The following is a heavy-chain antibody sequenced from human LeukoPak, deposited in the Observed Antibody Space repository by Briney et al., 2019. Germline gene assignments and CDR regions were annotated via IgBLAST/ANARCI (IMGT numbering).Heavy chain of an antibody. V-gene: IGHV4-4*07. Sequence: SETLSLTCTVSGGSISDYYWNWIRQPAGKGLEWIGRIYSSGSTNYNPSLKSRVTMSVDMSKNQFSLKLSSVTAADTAVYYCARGRERWLQLRPIDYWGQGTLVTVSS. CDR3: ARGRERWLQLRPIDY. CDR2: IYSSGST. J-gene: IGHJ4*02. CDR1: GGSISDYY. D-gene: IGHD5-24*01.